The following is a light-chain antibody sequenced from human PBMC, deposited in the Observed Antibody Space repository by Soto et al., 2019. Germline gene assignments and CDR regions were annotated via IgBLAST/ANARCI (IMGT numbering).Light chain of an antibody. Sequence: THWPATRPGSPCERATLSFRACQSVSSNLAWYQQKPGQAPRPLIYGASTRATGIPARFSGSGSGTEFTLTVSSLQSEDFAVYFCQQYGSSVRTLGQGTKVDIK. CDR2: GAS. CDR1: QSVSSN. CDR3: QQYGSSVRT. V-gene: IGKV3-15*01. J-gene: IGKJ1*01.